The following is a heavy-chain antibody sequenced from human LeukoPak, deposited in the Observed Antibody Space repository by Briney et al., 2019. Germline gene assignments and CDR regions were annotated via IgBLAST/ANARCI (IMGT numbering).Heavy chain of an antibody. J-gene: IGHJ4*02. CDR1: GGSISSYY. D-gene: IGHD4-23*01. V-gene: IGHV4-59*01. CDR3: ARVRRLVTAMTPYFDH. CDR2: IYYSGST. Sequence: PSETLSLTCTVSGGSISSYYWSWIRQTPGKGLEWIGYIYYSGSTNYNPSLKSRVTISVDTSKNQFSLRLSSVTAADTAVYYCARVRRLVTAMTPYFDHWGQETQVTVSS.